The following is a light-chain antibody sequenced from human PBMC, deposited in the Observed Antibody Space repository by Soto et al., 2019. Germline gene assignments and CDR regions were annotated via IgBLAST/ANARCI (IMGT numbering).Light chain of an antibody. CDR1: SSDVGGYNY. V-gene: IGLV2-14*01. CDR3: SSYTTSSTWV. J-gene: IGLJ3*02. Sequence: QSALTQPASVSGSPGQSITISCTGTSSDVGGYNYVSWYQQHPGRAPKLMICEVTNRPSGVSNRFSGSKSGNTASLTISGLQAKDEADYYCSSYTTSSTWVFGGGTKVTVL. CDR2: EVT.